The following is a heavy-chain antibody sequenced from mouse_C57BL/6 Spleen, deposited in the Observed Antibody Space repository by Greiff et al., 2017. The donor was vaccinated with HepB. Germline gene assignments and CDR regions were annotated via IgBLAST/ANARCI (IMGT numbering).Heavy chain of an antibody. Sequence: EVKLVESGGGLVKPGGSLKLSCAASGFTFSSYTMSWVRQTPEKRLEWVATISGGGGNTYYPDSVMGRFTISRDNAKKTLYLQMTSLSSEDTSLYYCAGPYYYGSSHWCFDVWGTGTTVTVSS. J-gene: IGHJ1*03. CDR3: AGPYYYGSSHWCFDV. CDR2: ISGGGGNT. V-gene: IGHV5-9*01. CDR1: GFTFSSYT. D-gene: IGHD1-1*01.